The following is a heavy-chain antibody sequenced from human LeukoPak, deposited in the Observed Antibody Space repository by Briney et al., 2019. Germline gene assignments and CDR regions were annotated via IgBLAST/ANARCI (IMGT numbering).Heavy chain of an antibody. Sequence: GGSLRLSCAASGFTFSSFSMNWVRQAPGKGLEWVSSITSSSGYMYYADSVKGRFTISRDNAKNSLYLQMNSLSAEDTAVYYCARVEGSYSYFDYWGQGTLVTVSS. V-gene: IGHV3-21*01. CDR1: GFTFSSFS. CDR2: ITSSSGYM. D-gene: IGHD1-26*01. J-gene: IGHJ4*02. CDR3: ARVEGSYSYFDY.